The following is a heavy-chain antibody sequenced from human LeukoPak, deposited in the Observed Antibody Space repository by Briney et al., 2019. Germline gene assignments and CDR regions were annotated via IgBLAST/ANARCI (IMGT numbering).Heavy chain of an antibody. V-gene: IGHV1-2*06. D-gene: IGHD1-26*01. CDR3: AREIGGATSFDY. Sequence: ASVKVSCKASGYTFTDYYMHCVRQAPGQGLEWMGRINPNSGGTDYAQKFQGRVTMTRDTSINTAYMELRRLRSDDTAVYYCAREIGGATSFDYWGQGTLVTVSS. CDR1: GYTFTDYY. CDR2: INPNSGGT. J-gene: IGHJ4*02.